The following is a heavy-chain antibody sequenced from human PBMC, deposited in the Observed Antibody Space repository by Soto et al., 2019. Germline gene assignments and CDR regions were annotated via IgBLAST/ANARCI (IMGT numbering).Heavy chain of an antibody. CDR3: ARVGPPSDY. CDR2: MKEDGTEI. V-gene: IGHV3-7*03. J-gene: IGHJ4*02. Sequence: KSWVRQAPGKGLEWVANMKEDGTEIWYMDSVKGRFTISRDNAKNSLYLQMNSLRAEDTAVYHCARVGPPSDYWGQGTLVTVSS.